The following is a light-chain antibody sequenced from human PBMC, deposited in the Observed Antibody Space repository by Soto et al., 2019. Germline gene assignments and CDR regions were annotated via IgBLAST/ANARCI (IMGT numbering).Light chain of an antibody. V-gene: IGKV3-20*01. Sequence: EIVMTQSPATLSVSPGERATLSCRASQSVSSYLAWYQQKPGQAPRLLIYDASNRATGIPDRFSGSGSGTDFTLTISRLEPEDFAVYYCQQYGRSPTTFGQGTKVDIK. CDR3: QQYGRSPTT. J-gene: IGKJ1*01. CDR2: DAS. CDR1: QSVSSY.